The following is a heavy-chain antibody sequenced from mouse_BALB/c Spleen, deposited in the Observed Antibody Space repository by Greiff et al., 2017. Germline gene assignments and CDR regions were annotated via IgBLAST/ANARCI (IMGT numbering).Heavy chain of an antibody. D-gene: IGHD1-1*01. Sequence: EVHLVESGPGLVKPSQSLSLTCTVTGYSITSDYAWNWIRQFPGNKLEWMGYISYSGSTSYNPSLKSRISITRDTSKNQFFLQLNSVTTEDTATYYCARRRSYGGFAYWGQGTLVTVSA. V-gene: IGHV3-2*02. CDR1: GYSITSDYA. J-gene: IGHJ3*01. CDR2: ISYSGST. CDR3: ARRRSYGGFAY.